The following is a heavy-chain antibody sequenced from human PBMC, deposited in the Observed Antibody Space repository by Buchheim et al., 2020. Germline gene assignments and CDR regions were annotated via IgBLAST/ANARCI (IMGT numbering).Heavy chain of an antibody. CDR3: ARHEGPHSTGRRLDY. Sequence: QVQLQESGPGLVQPSETLSLTCTLSSDSISSYYWSWLRQPPGKGLEWIGYFHFSGSTNYSSSLKSRVTISGDLSKRQFSLKLTSVTVADTAIYYCARHEGPHSTGRRLDYWGQGAL. J-gene: IGHJ4*02. D-gene: IGHD6-19*01. CDR1: SDSISSYY. V-gene: IGHV4-59*08. CDR2: FHFSGST.